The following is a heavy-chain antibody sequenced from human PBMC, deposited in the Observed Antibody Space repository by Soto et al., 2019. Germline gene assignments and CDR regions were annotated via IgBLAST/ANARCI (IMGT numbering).Heavy chain of an antibody. CDR3: ATWHEREHAYDV. J-gene: IGHJ3*01. D-gene: IGHD1-1*01. CDR2: LYDVDGS. Sequence: GGSLRLSCVASGFPFSSYAMHWVRQAPGKGLEWVSALYDVDGSFYADSVKGRFTTSSDSSKTTVYLQMNDLRPDDTAVYYCATWHEREHAYDVWGQGTTVTVSS. V-gene: IGHV3-53*01. CDR1: GFPFSSYA.